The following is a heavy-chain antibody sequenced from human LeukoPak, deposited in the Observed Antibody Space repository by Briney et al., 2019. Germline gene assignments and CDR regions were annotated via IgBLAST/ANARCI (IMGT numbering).Heavy chain of an antibody. Sequence: GGSLRLSCAASGFTFSSYDMHWVRQATGKGLEWVSAIGTAGDTYYPGSVKGRFTISRENAKNSLYLQMNSLRAGDTAVYYCARGRYSSGWGRFDYWGQGTLVTVSS. J-gene: IGHJ4*02. CDR3: ARGRYSSGWGRFDY. D-gene: IGHD6-19*01. CDR2: IGTAGDT. V-gene: IGHV3-13*01. CDR1: GFTFSSYD.